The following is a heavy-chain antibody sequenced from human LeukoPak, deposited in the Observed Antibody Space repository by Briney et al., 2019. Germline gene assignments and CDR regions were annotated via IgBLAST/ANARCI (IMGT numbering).Heavy chain of an antibody. V-gene: IGHV3-48*03. J-gene: IGHJ6*03. CDR2: ISSSGSTI. CDR3: ASAGATIYYYYYYRDV. D-gene: IGHD5-12*01. Sequence: GGSLRLSCAASGFTFSIYEMNWVRQAPGKGLEWVSYISSSGSTIYYAAAAKGRFTISRDNAENSLYLQKNSLRAEDTAVYYCASAGATIYYYYYYRDVWGKGTTVTVSS. CDR1: GFTFSIYE.